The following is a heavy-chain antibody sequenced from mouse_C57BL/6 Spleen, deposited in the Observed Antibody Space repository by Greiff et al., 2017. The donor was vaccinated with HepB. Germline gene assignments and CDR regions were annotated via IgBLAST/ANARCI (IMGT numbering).Heavy chain of an antibody. V-gene: IGHV5-6*01. Sequence: EVQGVESGGDLVKPGGSLKLSCAASGFTFSSYGMSWVRQTPYKRLEWVATISSGGSYTYYPDSVKGRFTISRDNAKNTLYLQMSSLKSEDTAMYYCARRDEAWFAYWGQGTLVTVSA. J-gene: IGHJ3*01. CDR3: ARRDEAWFAY. CDR2: ISSGGSYT. CDR1: GFTFSSYG.